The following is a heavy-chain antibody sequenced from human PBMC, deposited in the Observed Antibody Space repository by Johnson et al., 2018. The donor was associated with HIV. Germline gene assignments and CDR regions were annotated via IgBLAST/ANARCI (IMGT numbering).Heavy chain of an antibody. V-gene: IGHV3-66*02. D-gene: IGHD2-8*02. J-gene: IGHJ3*02. CDR2: IYSGGST. CDR3: AKSGLFVLVVYAPDVFDI. Sequence: VQLVESGGGLVQRGGSLRLSCAASGFTVSSNYMSWVRQAPGKGLEWVSVIYSGGSTYYADSVKGRFTISRDNSKNTRYLQMNSLRAEDTAVYYCAKSGLFVLVVYAPDVFDIWGQGTMVTVSS. CDR1: GFTVSSNY.